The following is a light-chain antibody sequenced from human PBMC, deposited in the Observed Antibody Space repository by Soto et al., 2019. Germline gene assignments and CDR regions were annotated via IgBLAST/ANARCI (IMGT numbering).Light chain of an antibody. CDR3: QQYYSTPRT. CDR1: QSVLYSSNNKKY. CDR2: WAS. Sequence: DIVMTQSPDSLAVSLGERATINCKSSQSVLYSSNNKKYLTWYQQKPGQPPKLLVYWASTRESGVPDRFSGSGSGTDFTLTISNLQAEDVAVYYCQQYYSTPRTFGQGTKLEIK. V-gene: IGKV4-1*01. J-gene: IGKJ2*01.